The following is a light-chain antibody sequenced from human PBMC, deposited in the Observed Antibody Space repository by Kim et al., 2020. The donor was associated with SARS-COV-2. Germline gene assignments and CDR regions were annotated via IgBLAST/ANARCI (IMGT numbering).Light chain of an antibody. V-gene: IGLV3-9*01. J-gene: IGLJ3*02. CDR3: QVWDSSTWV. Sequence: VARGQTASMTWGGNNSVRRNVHRYQQRPGRAPVLVIYREYNRPSGSPERFSGSNSGNTATLTISRAQDGDEADYYCQVWDSSTWVFGGGTQLTVL. CDR2: REY. CDR1: NSVRRN.